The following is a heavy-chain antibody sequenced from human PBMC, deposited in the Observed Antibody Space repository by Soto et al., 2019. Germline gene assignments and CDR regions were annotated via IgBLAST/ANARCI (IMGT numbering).Heavy chain of an antibody. V-gene: IGHV1-8*01. Sequence: VASVKVSCKASGYTFTSYDINWLRQATGQGLEWMGWMNPNSGNTGYAQKFQGRVTMTRNTSISTAYMELSSLRSEDTAVYYCARGPYNWNYFSTFDPWGQGTLVTVSS. D-gene: IGHD1-7*01. CDR1: GYTFTSYD. CDR2: MNPNSGNT. CDR3: ARGPYNWNYFSTFDP. J-gene: IGHJ5*02.